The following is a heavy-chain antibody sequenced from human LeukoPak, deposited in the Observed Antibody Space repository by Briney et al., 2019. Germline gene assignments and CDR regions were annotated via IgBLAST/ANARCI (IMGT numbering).Heavy chain of an antibody. V-gene: IGHV3-48*02. CDR3: ARVHRGYSYGRLDY. CDR1: GFAFSDYG. D-gene: IGHD5-18*01. J-gene: IGHJ4*02. CDR2: ISSSDNTI. Sequence: PTGGSLRLSCAASGFAFSDYGMNWVRQAPGKGLEWVSYISSSDNTIHYADSVKGRFTISRDNAKNSLYLEMNSLRDEDTAVYYCARVHRGYSYGRLDYWGQGTLVTVSS.